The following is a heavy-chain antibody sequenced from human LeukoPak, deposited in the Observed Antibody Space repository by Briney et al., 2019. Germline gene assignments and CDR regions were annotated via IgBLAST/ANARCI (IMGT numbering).Heavy chain of an antibody. CDR1: GYSISSGYY. Sequence: SETLSLTCTVSGYSISSGYYWGWIRQPPGKGLEWIGSIYHSGSTNYNPSLKSRVTISVDTSKNQFSLKLSSVTAADTAVYYCARAGPGAAAVTAFDIWGQGTMVTVSS. D-gene: IGHD6-13*01. V-gene: IGHV4-38-2*02. J-gene: IGHJ3*02. CDR3: ARAGPGAAAVTAFDI. CDR2: IYHSGST.